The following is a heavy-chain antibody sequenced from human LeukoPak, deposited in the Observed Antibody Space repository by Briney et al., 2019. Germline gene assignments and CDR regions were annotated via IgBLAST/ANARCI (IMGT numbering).Heavy chain of an antibody. J-gene: IGHJ2*01. CDR3: ARDLIVINFDWHHWYFDL. D-gene: IGHD3-9*01. V-gene: IGHV3-30*10. CDR2: ISSDGSKT. Sequence: PGGSLRLSCAASGFAFNTYSLHWFRQAPDTGLKWMAGISSDGSKTYYTHSVQDRFTISRDNSKNTLYLQMNSLRAEDTAVYYCARDLIVINFDWHHWYFDLWGRGTLVTVSS. CDR1: GFAFNTYS.